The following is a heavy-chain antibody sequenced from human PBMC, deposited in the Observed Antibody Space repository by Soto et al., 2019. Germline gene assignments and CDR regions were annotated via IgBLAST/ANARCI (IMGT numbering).Heavy chain of an antibody. J-gene: IGHJ6*02. CDR3: ARGSRSYGVDV. V-gene: IGHV4-31*03. CDR2: VYNSGST. Sequence: SETLSLTCTVSGGSISGGYYYWSWSRQLPGNGLEWIGYVYNSGSTYSNRSLKSRLTISVDTSKNQFSLKLSSVTAADTAVYYCARGSRSYGVDVWGQGTTVTVSS. CDR1: GGSISGGYYY.